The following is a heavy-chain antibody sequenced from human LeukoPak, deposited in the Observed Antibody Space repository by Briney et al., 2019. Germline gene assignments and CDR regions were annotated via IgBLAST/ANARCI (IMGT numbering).Heavy chain of an antibody. CDR3: ALIAAAGFDY. J-gene: IGHJ4*02. V-gene: IGHV1-69*13. CDR2: IIPIFGTA. Sequence: SVKVSCKASGYHFTDYYIHWVRLAPGQGLEWMGGIIPIFGTANYAQKFQGRVTITADESTSTAYMELSSLRSEDTAVYYCALIAAAGFDYWGQGTLVTVSS. CDR1: GYHFTDYY. D-gene: IGHD6-13*01.